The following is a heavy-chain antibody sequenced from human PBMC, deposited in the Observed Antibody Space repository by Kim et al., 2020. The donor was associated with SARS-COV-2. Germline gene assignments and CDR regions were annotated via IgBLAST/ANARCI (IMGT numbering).Heavy chain of an antibody. J-gene: IGHJ3*02. V-gene: IGHV1-8*01. D-gene: IGHD4-17*01. CDR3: ARGATVVTLKRIYYDAFDI. CDR2: MNPNSGNT. Sequence: ASVKVSCKASGYTFTSYDINWVRQATGQGLEWMGWMNPNSGNTGYAQKFQGRVTMTRNTSISTAYMELSSLRSEDTAVYYCARGATVVTLKRIYYDAFDIWGQGTMVTVSS. CDR1: GYTFTSYD.